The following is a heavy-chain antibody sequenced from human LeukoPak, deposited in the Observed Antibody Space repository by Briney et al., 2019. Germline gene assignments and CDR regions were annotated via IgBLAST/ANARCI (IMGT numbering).Heavy chain of an antibody. D-gene: IGHD4-17*01. CDR1: GFTFSTYW. CDR3: ASFTLRAGDFDL. V-gene: IGHV3-74*01. CDR2: SNSDGSST. Sequence: GGSLRLSCAASGFTFSTYWMHWVRQAPGKGLVWVSRSNSDGSSTNYADSVKGRFTISRDNAKNTLYLQMNSLRAEDTAVYYCASFTLRAGDFDLRGRGTLVTVSS. J-gene: IGHJ2*01.